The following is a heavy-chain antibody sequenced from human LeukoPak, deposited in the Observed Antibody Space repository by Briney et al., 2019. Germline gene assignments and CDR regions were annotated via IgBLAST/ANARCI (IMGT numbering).Heavy chain of an antibody. CDR2: IFYGGST. D-gene: IGHD6-25*01. Sequence: SETLSLTCSVSGGSISNGDYYWGWIRQAPGKGLELIGSIFYGGSTHYNPSLKSRATISADTSKNQFSLKLTSVTAADAAMYYCARQLPTAAADTRGYFDYWGQGTVVTVSS. CDR1: GGSISNGDYY. J-gene: IGHJ4*01. V-gene: IGHV4-39*01. CDR3: ARQLPTAAADTRGYFDY.